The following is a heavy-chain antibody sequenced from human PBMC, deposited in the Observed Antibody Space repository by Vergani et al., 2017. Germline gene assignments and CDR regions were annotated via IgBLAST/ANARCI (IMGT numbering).Heavy chain of an antibody. CDR2: IFYSGTT. V-gene: IGHV4-31*11. Sequence: QVQLQESGPGVVKPSQTLSLTCAVSGGSISSGDHCWTCIRQRPGKGLEWIGYIFYSGTTYHNPSLRSRLTISVDTSQNQFSLKLRSVTAADTAVYYCARVDTQVPATSHFYYMDVWGKGTTVVVSS. CDR3: ARVDTQVPATSHFYYMDV. J-gene: IGHJ6*03. CDR1: GGSISSGDHC. D-gene: IGHD6-25*01.